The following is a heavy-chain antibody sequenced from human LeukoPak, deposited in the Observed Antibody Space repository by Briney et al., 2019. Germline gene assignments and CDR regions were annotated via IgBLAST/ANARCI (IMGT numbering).Heavy chain of an antibody. D-gene: IGHD3-10*01. Sequence: SGTLSLTCAVSGGSISSSNWWSWVRQPPGKGLEWIGEIYHSGSTNYNPSLKSRVTISVDKSKNQFSLKLSSVTAADTAVYYCARGLTIYGSGSYYDWYFDLWGRGTLVTVSS. V-gene: IGHV4-4*02. CDR1: GGSISSSNW. J-gene: IGHJ2*01. CDR2: IYHSGST. CDR3: ARGLTIYGSGSYYDWYFDL.